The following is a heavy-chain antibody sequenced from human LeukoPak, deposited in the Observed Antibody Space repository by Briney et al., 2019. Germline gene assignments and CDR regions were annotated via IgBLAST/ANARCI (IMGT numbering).Heavy chain of an antibody. CDR3: ARDLDLIVNMGELGY. J-gene: IGHJ4*02. D-gene: IGHD3-10*01. CDR1: GGTFSSNA. CDR2: IIPIFGTT. V-gene: IGHV1-69*13. Sequence: ASVKVSCKASGGTFSSNAISWVRQAPGQGLEWMGGIIPIFGTTNYAQKFQGRVTITADESTSTAYMELSSLRSEDTAVYYCARDLDLIVNMGELGYWGQGTLVTVSS.